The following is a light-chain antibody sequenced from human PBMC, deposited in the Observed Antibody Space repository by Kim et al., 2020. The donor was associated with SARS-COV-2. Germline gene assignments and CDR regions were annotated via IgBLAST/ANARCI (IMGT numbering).Light chain of an antibody. CDR1: PSVSSSY. V-gene: IGKV3-20*01. CDR2: GAS. CDR3: QQYGSSPYT. J-gene: IGKJ2*01. Sequence: SPGGRATLSCSASPSVSSSYLAWYQQKPGQAPRLLIYGASSRATGIPDRFSGSGSGTDFTLTISRLEPEDFAVYYCQQYGSSPYTFGQGTKLEI.